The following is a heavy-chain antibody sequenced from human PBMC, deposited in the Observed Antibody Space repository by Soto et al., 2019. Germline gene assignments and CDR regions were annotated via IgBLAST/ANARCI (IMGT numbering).Heavy chain of an antibody. D-gene: IGHD4-17*01. V-gene: IGHV4-59*08. CDR2: IYYIGST. J-gene: IGHJ2*01. CDR1: GGSINSYY. CDR3: ARQNRGAYGDNRDPWYFDF. Sequence: QVQLQESGPGLVKPSETLSLTCTVTGGSINSYYWSWIRQPPGKELEWIGFIYYIGSTEYSPSLKSRVTISVDTSKNQFSLSLNSVTAADTAVYYCARQNRGAYGDNRDPWYFDFWGRGSLVTVSS.